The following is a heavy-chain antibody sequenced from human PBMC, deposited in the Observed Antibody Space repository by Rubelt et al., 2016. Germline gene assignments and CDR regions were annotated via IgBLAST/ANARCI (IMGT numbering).Heavy chain of an antibody. J-gene: IGHJ4*02. V-gene: IGHV4-34*02. CDR2: VTEDGEA. CDR1: GGSFKAYR. Sequence: QVQLQQWGAGLLKPSETLSLTCAVEGGSFKAYRWTWIRQTPGQGLEWIGEVTEDGEAKYSPSLKSRVTVSIDMARNQFSLSLTVVTPTDTAIYYCAGGRAITLLTSFYGSRGSRFDYWGQGTLITVSS. CDR3: AGGRAITLLTSFYGSRGSRFDY. D-gene: IGHD3-10*01.